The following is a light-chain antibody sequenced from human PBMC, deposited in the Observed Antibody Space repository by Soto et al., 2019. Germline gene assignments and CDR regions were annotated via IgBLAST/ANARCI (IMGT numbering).Light chain of an antibody. V-gene: IGLV6-57*02. CDR1: SGSIASNY. Sequence: NFMLTQPPSVSESPGKTVTISCTGSSGSIASNYVHWYRQRPGSAPTTVIYDDNRRPSGVPDRFSGSIDSSSNSASLTISGLQAEDEATYYCSAYRRGIIVFGGGTKLTVL. CDR2: DDN. J-gene: IGLJ2*01. CDR3: SAYRRGIIV.